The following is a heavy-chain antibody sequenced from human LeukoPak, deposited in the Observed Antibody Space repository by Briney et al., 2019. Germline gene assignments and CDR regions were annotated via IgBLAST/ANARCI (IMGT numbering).Heavy chain of an antibody. CDR1: GGIFSSYA. CDR2: IIPIFGTA. D-gene: IGHD3-22*01. V-gene: IGHV1-69*13. J-gene: IGHJ5*02. Sequence: SVKVSCKGSGGIFSSYAISWVRQAPGQGLEWMGGIIPIFGTANYAQKFQGRVTITADESTSTAYMELSSLRSEDTAVYYCARTELLYDSSGSYNWFDPWGQGTLVTVSS. CDR3: ARTELLYDSSGSYNWFDP.